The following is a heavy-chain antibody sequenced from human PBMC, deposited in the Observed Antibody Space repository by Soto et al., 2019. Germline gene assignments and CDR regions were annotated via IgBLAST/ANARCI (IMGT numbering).Heavy chain of an antibody. J-gene: IGHJ3*02. D-gene: IGHD4-17*01. CDR1: GFIFSTYA. CDR2: ISNSGDSA. V-gene: IGHV3-23*01. Sequence: EVQLLQTGGGLVQPGGSLSLSCAASGFIFSTYAKNWVRQAPGKGLEWVSAISNSGDSAYYAESVRGRFTISRDNSINTLYLQMRSLRPEDTAVYYCAHPRGYGVFDAVDIWGQGTMVTVSS. CDR3: AHPRGYGVFDAVDI.